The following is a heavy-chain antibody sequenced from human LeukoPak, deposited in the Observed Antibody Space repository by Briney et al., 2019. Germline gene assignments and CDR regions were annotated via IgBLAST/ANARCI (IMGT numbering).Heavy chain of an antibody. CDR3: VRGQIGVSVIVH. CDR2: IKGDGSET. CDR1: GFTFSDYW. D-gene: IGHD3-22*01. J-gene: IGHJ5*02. V-gene: IGHV3-74*01. Sequence: QPGGSLRLSCAASGFTFSDYWMHWVRHVPGKGMVWVSRIKGDGSETNYADSVKGGFTISRDNAKNTLFLQMNSLRVEDTAVYYCVRGQIGVSVIVHWGQGTLVTVSS.